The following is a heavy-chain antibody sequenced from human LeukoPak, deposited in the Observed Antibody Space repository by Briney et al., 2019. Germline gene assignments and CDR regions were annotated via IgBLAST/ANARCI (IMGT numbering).Heavy chain of an antibody. CDR2: INHNGNVN. CDR1: GFTFSSYW. CDR3: ARGGGLDV. D-gene: IGHD3-16*01. Sequence: GGSLRVSCAASGFTFSSYWMNWARQAPGKGLEWVASINHNGNVNYYVDSVKGRFTISRDNAKNSLYLQMSNLRAEDTAVYFCARGGGLDVWGQGATVTVSS. V-gene: IGHV3-7*03. J-gene: IGHJ6*02.